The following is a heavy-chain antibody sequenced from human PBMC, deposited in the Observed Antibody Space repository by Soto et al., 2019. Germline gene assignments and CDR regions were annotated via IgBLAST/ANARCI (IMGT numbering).Heavy chain of an antibody. CDR3: ERVLGAVARNVGFDI. J-gene: IGHJ3*02. CDR1: GFTVSSNY. CDR2: IYSGGST. Sequence: GGSLRLSCAASGFTVSSNYMSWVRQAPGKGLEWVSVIYSGGSTYYADSVKGRFTISRDNSKNTLYLQMNSLRAEDTAVYYCERVLGAVARNVGFDIWGQGTMVTVPS. V-gene: IGHV3-53*01. D-gene: IGHD6-19*01.